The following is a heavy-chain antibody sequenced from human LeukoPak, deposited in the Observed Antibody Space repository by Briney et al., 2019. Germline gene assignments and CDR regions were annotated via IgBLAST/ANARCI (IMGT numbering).Heavy chain of an antibody. V-gene: IGHV3-30*18. CDR3: AKDSTGYSYGPEDY. CDR1: GFTFSSYG. Sequence: GGSLTLFCAASGFTFSSYGMHWVRQAPGKGLEWVAVISYDGSNKYYADSVKGRFTISRDNSKNTLYLQMNSLRAEDTAVYYCAKDSTGYSYGPEDYWGQGNVHTVSS. D-gene: IGHD5-18*01. CDR2: ISYDGSNK. J-gene: IGHJ4*02.